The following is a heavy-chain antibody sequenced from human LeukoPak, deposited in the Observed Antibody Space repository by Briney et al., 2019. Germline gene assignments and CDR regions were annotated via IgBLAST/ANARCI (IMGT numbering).Heavy chain of an antibody. CDR2: ISWNSGSI. J-gene: IGHJ5*02. D-gene: IGHD6-13*01. Sequence: GGSLRLSCAASGFTFDDYAMHWVRQAPGKGLEWVSGISWNSGSIGYADSVKGRFTISRDNAKNSLYLQMNSLRAEDTAVYYCAREGIAAAGDNWFDPWGQGTLVTVSS. CDR3: AREGIAAAGDNWFDP. V-gene: IGHV3-9*01. CDR1: GFTFDDYA.